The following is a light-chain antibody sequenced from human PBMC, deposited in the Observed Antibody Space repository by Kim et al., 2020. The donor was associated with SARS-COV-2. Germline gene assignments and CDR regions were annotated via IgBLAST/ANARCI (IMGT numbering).Light chain of an antibody. CDR3: NSRDSSGNHLRV. V-gene: IGLV3-19*01. CDR1: SLRRYY. J-gene: IGLJ1*01. CDR2: GTN. Sequence: SSELTQDPAVSVALGQTVRITCQGDSLRRYYASWYQQKPGQAPVLVLHGTNNRPSGIPDRFSGSTSGNTASLTITGAQAEDEAEYYCNSRDSSGNHLRVFGTGTKVTVL.